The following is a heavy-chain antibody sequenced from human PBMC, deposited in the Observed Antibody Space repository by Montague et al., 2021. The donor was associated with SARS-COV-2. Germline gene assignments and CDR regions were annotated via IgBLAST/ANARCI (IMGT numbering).Heavy chain of an antibody. CDR3: ARESLHLTGYYNDYFDY. Sequence: TLSLTCTVSGGSISSGSYYWNWIRQPAGKGLEWIRRIYTRGSTNYXXXVKSRVTISVDTSKNQFSLKLRSVTAADTAVYYCARESLHLTGYYNDYFDYWGHGTLVTGSS. V-gene: IGHV4-61*02. CDR2: IYTRGST. D-gene: IGHD3-9*01. CDR1: GGSISSGSYY. J-gene: IGHJ4*01.